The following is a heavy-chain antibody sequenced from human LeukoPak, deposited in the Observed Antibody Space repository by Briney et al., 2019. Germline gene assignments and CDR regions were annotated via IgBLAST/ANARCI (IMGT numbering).Heavy chain of an antibody. V-gene: IGHV4-59*01. CDR2: IYYSGST. J-gene: IGHJ4*02. D-gene: IGHD3-22*01. Sequence: SETLSLTCTVSGGSISSYYWSWIRQPPGKGLEWIGYIYYSGSTNYNPSLKRRVTTSVDTSKNQFSLKLSSVTAADTAVYYCARGTLYDSSGQTFDYWGQGTLVTVSS. CDR1: GGSISSYY. CDR3: ARGTLYDSSGQTFDY.